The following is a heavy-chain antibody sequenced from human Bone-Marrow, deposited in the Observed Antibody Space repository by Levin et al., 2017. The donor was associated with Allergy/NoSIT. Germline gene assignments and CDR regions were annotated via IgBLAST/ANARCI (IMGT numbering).Heavy chain of an antibody. CDR3: ARYYYGSGSYPSFSHYYYYGMDV. J-gene: IGHJ6*02. D-gene: IGHD3-10*01. V-gene: IGHV4-30-4*01. CDR2: IYYSGST. CDR1: GGSISSGDYY. Sequence: SETLSLTCTVSGGSISSGDYYWSWIRQPPGKGLEWIGYIYYSGSTYYNPSLKSRVTISVDTSKNQFSLKLSSVTAADTAVYYCARYYYGSGSYPSFSHYYYYGMDVWGQGTTVTVSS.